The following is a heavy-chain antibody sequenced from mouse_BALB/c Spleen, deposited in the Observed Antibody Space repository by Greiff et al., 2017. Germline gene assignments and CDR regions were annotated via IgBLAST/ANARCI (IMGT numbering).Heavy chain of an antibody. CDR3: ARERWLTWYFDV. Sequence: EVQLQESGAELVKPGASVKLSCTASGFNIKDTYMHWVKQRPEQGLEWIGRIDPANGNTKYDPKFQGKATITADTSSNTAYLQLSSLTSEDTAVYYCARERWLTWYFDVWGAGTTVTVSS. CDR1: GFNIKDTY. D-gene: IGHD2-3*01. CDR2: IDPANGNT. J-gene: IGHJ1*01. V-gene: IGHV14-3*02.